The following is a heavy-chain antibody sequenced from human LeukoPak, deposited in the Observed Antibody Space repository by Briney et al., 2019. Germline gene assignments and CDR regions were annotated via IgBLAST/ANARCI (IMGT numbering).Heavy chain of an antibody. CDR1: GGTFSSYA. CDR3: ARGEWLLPRYY. CDR2: IIPIFGTA. J-gene: IGHJ4*02. V-gene: IGHV1-69*05. D-gene: IGHD3-3*01. Sequence: GASVKVSCKASGGTFSSYAISWVPQAPQQGLEWMGRIIPIFGTANYAQKFQGRVTITTDESTSTAYMELSTLRTADTAFANCARGEWLLPRYYWGQGTLFTVSS.